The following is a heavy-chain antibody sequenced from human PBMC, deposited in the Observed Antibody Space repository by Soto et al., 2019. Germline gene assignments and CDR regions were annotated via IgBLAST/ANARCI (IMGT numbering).Heavy chain of an antibody. V-gene: IGHV4-59*01. CDR2: IYYNGST. D-gene: IGHD3-22*01. J-gene: IGHJ4*02. CDR1: GGSISSYY. Sequence: PSETLSLTCTVSGGSISSYYWSWIRQPPGKGLEWIGYIYYNGSTNYNPSLKSRVTISVDTSKNQFSLKLSSVTAADTAVYYCARGMGYDSSGYYYGYWGQGTLVTVSS. CDR3: ARGMGYDSSGYYYGY.